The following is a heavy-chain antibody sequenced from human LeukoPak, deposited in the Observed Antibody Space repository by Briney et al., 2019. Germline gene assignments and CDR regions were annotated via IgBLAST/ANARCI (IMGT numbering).Heavy chain of an antibody. CDR2: INHSGST. Sequence: SETLSLTCAVYGGSFSGYYWSWIRQPPGKGLEWIGEINHSGSTNYNPSLKSRVTISVDTSKNQFSLKLSSVTAADTAVYYCARARVATEGAFDVWGQGTMVTVSS. D-gene: IGHD5-12*01. CDR3: ARARVATEGAFDV. J-gene: IGHJ3*01. V-gene: IGHV4-34*01. CDR1: GGSFSGYY.